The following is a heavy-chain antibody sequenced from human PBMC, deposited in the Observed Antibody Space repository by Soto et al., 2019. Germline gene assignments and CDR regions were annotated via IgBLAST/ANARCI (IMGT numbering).Heavy chain of an antibody. V-gene: IGHV3-23*01. J-gene: IGHJ4*02. CDR2: VTGSATNI. Sequence: EVQLLESGGGLIKPGGPLSLSFAASGFTFGDYAITWFPQAQGKGLGGVATVTGSATNIYYTDSVKGRFAVSRDNSRDTLYLQMNRLTAEDTAIYYCAKGGATYGLLTHDYWGQGTLVTVSS. CDR3: AKGGATYGLLTHDY. D-gene: IGHD3-9*01. CDR1: GFTFGDYA.